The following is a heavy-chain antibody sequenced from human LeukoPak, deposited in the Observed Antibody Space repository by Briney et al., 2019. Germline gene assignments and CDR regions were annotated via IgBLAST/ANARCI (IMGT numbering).Heavy chain of an antibody. J-gene: IGHJ1*01. V-gene: IGHV3-23*01. CDR3: AKALIGTGGYFQH. Sequence: HPGGSLRLSCAASGFTFSSYAMSWVRQAPGKGLEWVSSISSSGGSTYYADSVKGRFTISRDNSKNTLYLQMNSLRAEDTAVYYCAKALIGTGGYFQHWGHGALVTVSS. D-gene: IGHD1-1*01. CDR1: GFTFSSYA. CDR2: ISSSGGST.